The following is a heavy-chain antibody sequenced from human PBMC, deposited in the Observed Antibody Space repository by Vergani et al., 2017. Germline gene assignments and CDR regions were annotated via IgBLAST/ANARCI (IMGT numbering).Heavy chain of an antibody. CDR1: GGSISSGDYY. V-gene: IGHV4-30-4*01. CDR2: IYYSGST. Sequence: QVQLQESGPGLVKPSQTLSLTCTVSGGSISSGDYYWIWIRQPPGKGLEWIGYIYYSGSTYYNPSLKSRVTISVDTSKNQFSLKLSSVTAADTAVYYCARSEYSSSYDYYYYYMDVWGKGTTVTVSS. CDR3: ARSEYSSSYDYYYYYMDV. J-gene: IGHJ6*03. D-gene: IGHD6-6*01.